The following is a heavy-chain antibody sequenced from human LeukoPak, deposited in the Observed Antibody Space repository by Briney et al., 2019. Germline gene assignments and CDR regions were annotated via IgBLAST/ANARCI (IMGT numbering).Heavy chain of an antibody. J-gene: IGHJ3*02. CDR3: ASPLGIAAAGTGDAFDI. V-gene: IGHV3-9*01. D-gene: IGHD6-13*01. Sequence: QPGGSLRLSCAASGFTFDDYAMHWVRQAPGKGLEWVSGISWTSGNIVYADSVKGRFTIFRDNAKNSLYLQMNSLRAEDTAVYYCASPLGIAAAGTGDAFDIWGQGTMVTVSS. CDR1: GFTFDDYA. CDR2: ISWTSGNI.